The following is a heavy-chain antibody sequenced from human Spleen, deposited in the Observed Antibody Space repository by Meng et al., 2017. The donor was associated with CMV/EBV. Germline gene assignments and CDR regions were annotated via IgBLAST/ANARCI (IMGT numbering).Heavy chain of an antibody. CDR2: IRYDGSNK. CDR3: AKDGSGWYN. Sequence: LSCAASGFNLSKYWVHWVRQAPGKGLEWVAFIRYDGSNKYYADSVKGRFTISRDNSKNTLYLQMNSLRAEDTAVYYCAKDGSGWYNWGQGTLVTVSS. D-gene: IGHD6-19*01. V-gene: IGHV3-30*02. CDR1: GFNLSKYW. J-gene: IGHJ4*02.